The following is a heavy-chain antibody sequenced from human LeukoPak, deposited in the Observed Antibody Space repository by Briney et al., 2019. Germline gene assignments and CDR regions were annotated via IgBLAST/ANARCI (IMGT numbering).Heavy chain of an antibody. D-gene: IGHD3-10*01. J-gene: IGHJ5*02. CDR2: IYSSGST. CDR1: GGSISTYY. Sequence: PSETLSLTCTVSGGSISTYYWSWIRQPAGKDLEWIGHIYSSGSTHYNPSLKSRVTMSVDTSKNHFSLKLNSVTAADTAVYYCARGYGSGSNWFDPWGQGTLVIVSS. V-gene: IGHV4-4*07. CDR3: ARGYGSGSNWFDP.